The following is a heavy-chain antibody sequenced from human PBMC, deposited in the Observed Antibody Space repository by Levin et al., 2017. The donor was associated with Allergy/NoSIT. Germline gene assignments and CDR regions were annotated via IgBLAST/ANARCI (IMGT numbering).Heavy chain of an antibody. D-gene: IGHD2-15*01. CDR3: ARPGHCSGGICYNGDAFDI. J-gene: IGHJ3*02. Sequence: PGGSLRLSCAASGFSVSSNYMTWVRQAPGKGLEWVSVTYSSGSTYYADSVKGRFTISRDNSKNTLYLQMTSLRAEDTAVYYCARPGHCSGGICYNGDAFDIWGQGTMVTVSS. CDR2: TYSSGST. V-gene: IGHV3-53*01. CDR1: GFSVSSNY.